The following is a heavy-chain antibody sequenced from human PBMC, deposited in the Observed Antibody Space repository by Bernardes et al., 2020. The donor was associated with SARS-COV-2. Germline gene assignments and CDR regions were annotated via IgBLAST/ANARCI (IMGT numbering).Heavy chain of an antibody. CDR2: IYWDDDK. V-gene: IGHV2-5*02. CDR1: GFSLSPSGVG. CDR3: AHRLVLLGFDY. D-gene: IGHD3-16*01. Sequence: SGPTLLKPTQTLTLTCPFSGFSLSPSGVGVGWIRQPPGKALEWLALIYWDDDKRYSPSLKSRLTITKDTSKNQVVLTMTNMDPVDTATYYCAHRLVLLGFDYWGQGTLVTVSS. J-gene: IGHJ4*02.